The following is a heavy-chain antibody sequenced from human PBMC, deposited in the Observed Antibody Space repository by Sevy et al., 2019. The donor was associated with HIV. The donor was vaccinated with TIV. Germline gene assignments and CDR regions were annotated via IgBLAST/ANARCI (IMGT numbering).Heavy chain of an antibody. CDR3: AREEGYCSGGSCYTYYYYGMDV. J-gene: IGHJ6*02. V-gene: IGHV4-34*01. CDR2: INHSGST. D-gene: IGHD2-15*01. Sequence: SETLSLTCAVYGGSFSGYYWSWIRQPPGKGLEWIGEINHSGSTNYNPSLKSRLTISVDTSKNQFPLELSSVTAADTAVYYCAREEGYCSGGSCYTYYYYGMDVWGQGTTVTVSS. CDR1: GGSFSGYY.